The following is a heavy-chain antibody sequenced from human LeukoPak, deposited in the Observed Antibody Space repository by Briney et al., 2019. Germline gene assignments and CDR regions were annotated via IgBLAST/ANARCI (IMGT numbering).Heavy chain of an antibody. CDR1: GYTFTSYD. D-gene: IGHD6-13*01. Sequence: GASVKVSCKASGYTFTSYDINWVRQATGQGLEWMGWMNPNSGNTGYAQKFQGRVTMTRNTSISTAYMEPSSLRSEDTAVYYCARGENDLGIAERIDYWGQGTLVTVSS. V-gene: IGHV1-8*01. CDR3: ARGENDLGIAERIDY. CDR2: MNPNSGNT. J-gene: IGHJ4*02.